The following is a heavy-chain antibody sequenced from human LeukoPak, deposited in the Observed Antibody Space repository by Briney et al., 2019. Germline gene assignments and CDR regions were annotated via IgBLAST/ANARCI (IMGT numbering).Heavy chain of an antibody. J-gene: IGHJ4*02. V-gene: IGHV4-59*01. CDR1: GGSFSGYY. CDR2: IYYSGST. D-gene: IGHD5-18*01. Sequence: PSETLSLTCAVYGGSFSGYYWSWIRQPPGKGLEWIGYIYYSGSTNYNPSLKSRVTISVDTSKNQFSLRLSSVTAADTAVYYYVRSGYSYADDWGQGTLVTVSS. CDR3: VRSGYSYADD.